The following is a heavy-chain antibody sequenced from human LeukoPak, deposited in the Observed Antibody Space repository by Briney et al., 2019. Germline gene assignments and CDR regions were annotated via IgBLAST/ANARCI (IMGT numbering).Heavy chain of an antibody. D-gene: IGHD3-3*02. Sequence: GGSLRLSYAASGFTFSSYAMSWVRQAPGKGLEWASAISGSGGSTYYADSVKGRFTISRDNSKNTLYLQMNSLRAEDTAVYYCAKDAFLLGGSNYFDYWGQGTLVTVSS. CDR2: ISGSGGST. CDR3: AKDAFLLGGSNYFDY. CDR1: GFTFSSYA. V-gene: IGHV3-23*01. J-gene: IGHJ4*02.